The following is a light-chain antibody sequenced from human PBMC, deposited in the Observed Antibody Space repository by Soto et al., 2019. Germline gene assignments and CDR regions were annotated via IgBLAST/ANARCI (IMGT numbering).Light chain of an antibody. CDR3: QQYTGPPTT. Sequence: MVWTRTPGNLSLSPEERATLSCRARQSVSSSYLAWFQQRPGQAPRLLIYGASTRAAGIPDRFSGTGPGTDFTLTITRLEPEDSAVYFCQQYTGPPTTFGQGTRLEIK. CDR1: QSVSSSY. CDR2: GAS. V-gene: IGKV3-20*01. J-gene: IGKJ5*01.